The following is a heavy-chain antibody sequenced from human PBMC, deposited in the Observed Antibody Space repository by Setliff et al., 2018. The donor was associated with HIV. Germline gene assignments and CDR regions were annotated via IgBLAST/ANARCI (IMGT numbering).Heavy chain of an antibody. J-gene: IGHJ5*02. Sequence: ASVKVSCKASGGTFSRYTIAWVRQAPGQGLEWMGGSIPLFGTTNYAQKFQGRVTLTTDELMKTEDTAVYFCARGLYGDYGGDLNWLDPWGHGTRVTVSS. CDR2: SIPLFGTT. CDR3: DLNWLDP. D-gene: IGHD4-17*01. CDR1: GGTFSRYT. V-gene: IGHV1-69*05.